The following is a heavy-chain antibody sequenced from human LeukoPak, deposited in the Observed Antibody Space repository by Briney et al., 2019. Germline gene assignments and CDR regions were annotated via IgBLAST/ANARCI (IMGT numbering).Heavy chain of an antibody. CDR2: ISGSGGST. J-gene: IGHJ4*02. Sequence: GGSLRLSYAASGFTFSSYAMRWVRQAPGKGLEWGLAISGSGGSTYYADSVKGRFPISRDTSKNTLYLQMNSLIAADTAVYYCAIAAIQNFLFDYWGQGTRLTVFS. D-gene: IGHD5-18*01. CDR1: GFTFSSYA. V-gene: IGHV3-23*01. CDR3: AIAAIQNFLFDY.